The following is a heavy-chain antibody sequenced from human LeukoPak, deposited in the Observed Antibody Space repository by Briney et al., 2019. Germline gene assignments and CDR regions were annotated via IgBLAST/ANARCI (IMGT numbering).Heavy chain of an antibody. CDR3: AKDKSSSWYDYYYYMDV. J-gene: IGHJ6*03. CDR1: GYTFTNNW. CDR2: ISPTGGST. D-gene: IGHD6-13*01. Sequence: ASVKVSCKAFGYTFTNNWMHWVRQAPGQGPEWMGLISPTGGSTAYAQKFQGRVTLTRDMSTSTDYLELSSLRSEDTAVYYCAKDKSSSWYDYYYYMDVWGKGTTVTISS. V-gene: IGHV1-46*01.